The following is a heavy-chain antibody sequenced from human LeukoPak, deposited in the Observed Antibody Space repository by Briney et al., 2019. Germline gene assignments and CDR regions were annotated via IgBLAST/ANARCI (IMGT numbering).Heavy chain of an antibody. J-gene: IGHJ6*02. D-gene: IGHD3-3*01. CDR2: INPNSGDT. CDR1: GYTFTCYH. Sequence: GASVKVSCKPSGYTFTCYHMHWVRQAPGQGLEWMGRINPNSGDTNYAQKFQGRVTMTRDTSISTAYMELSRLTSDDTAMYYCARDVEIFGVVHYYYYGMDVWGQGTTVTVSS. V-gene: IGHV1-2*06. CDR3: ARDVEIFGVVHYYYYGMDV.